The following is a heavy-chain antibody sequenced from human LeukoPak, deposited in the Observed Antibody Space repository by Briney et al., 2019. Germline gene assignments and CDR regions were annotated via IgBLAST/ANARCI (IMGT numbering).Heavy chain of an antibody. J-gene: IGHJ4*02. CDR2: ISYDGSNK. CDR3: AKKDGSWYVY. V-gene: IGHV3-30*18. D-gene: IGHD6-13*01. Sequence: GRSLRLSCAASGFTFSSYGMHWVRQAPGKGLEWVAVISYDGSNKYYADSVKGRFTISRDNSKNTLYLQMNSLRAEDTAVYYCAKKDGSWYVYWGQGTLVTVSS. CDR1: GFTFSSYG.